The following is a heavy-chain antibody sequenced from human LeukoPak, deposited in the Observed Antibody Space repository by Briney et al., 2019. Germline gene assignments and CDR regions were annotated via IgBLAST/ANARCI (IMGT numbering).Heavy chain of an antibody. CDR1: GGSISSYY. V-gene: IGHV4-59*01. CDR3: ARARDDYVWGRPNWSDP. CDR2: IYYSGST. D-gene: IGHD3-16*01. J-gene: IGHJ5*02. Sequence: TSETLSLTCTVSGGSISSYYWSWIRQPPGKGLVWIGYIYYSGSTNYNPSLKSRVTISVDTSKNQFSLKLSSVTAADTAVYYCARARDDYVWGRPNWSDPSGQGTLVTVSS.